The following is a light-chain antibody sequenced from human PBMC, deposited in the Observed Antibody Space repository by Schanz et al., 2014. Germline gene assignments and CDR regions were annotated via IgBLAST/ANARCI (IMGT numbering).Light chain of an antibody. CDR3: SSYTSSNTQV. Sequence: QSALTQSASVSGSPGQSITISCSGTSSDVGSYNYVSWYQQHPGKAPKLMIYDVSNRPSGVSNRFSGSKSGNTASLTISGLQAEDEADYYCSSYTSSNTQVFGGGTKLTVL. V-gene: IGLV2-14*03. CDR2: DVS. CDR1: SSDVGSYNY. J-gene: IGLJ3*02.